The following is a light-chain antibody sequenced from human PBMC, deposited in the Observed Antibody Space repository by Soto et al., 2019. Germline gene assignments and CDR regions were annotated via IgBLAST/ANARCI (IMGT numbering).Light chain of an antibody. V-gene: IGKV1-33*01. CDR2: DAS. CDR1: QDISNY. J-gene: IGKJ1*01. CDR3: QQYDNLTTWT. Sequence: DIQMTQSPSSLSASVGDRVTITCQASQDISNYLNWYQQKPGKAPKLLIYDASNLETGVPSRFSGSGSGTDFTFTISSLQPEDIATYYFQQYDNLTTWTFGQGTKVEIK.